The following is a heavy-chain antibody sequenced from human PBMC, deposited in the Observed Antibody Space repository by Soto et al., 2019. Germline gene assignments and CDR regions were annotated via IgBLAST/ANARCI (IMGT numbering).Heavy chain of an antibody. CDR1: GGSFSAYY. V-gene: IGHV4-34*01. Sequence: PSETLSLTCAVYGGSFSAYYWSWIRQPPGKGLEWIGEINHSGSTNYNPSLKSRVTISVDTSKNQFSLKLNSVTAADTAVYYCARHHHYYGSGSYYQNWFDPWGQGTLVTVSS. CDR2: INHSGST. CDR3: ARHHHYYGSGSYYQNWFDP. J-gene: IGHJ5*02. D-gene: IGHD3-10*01.